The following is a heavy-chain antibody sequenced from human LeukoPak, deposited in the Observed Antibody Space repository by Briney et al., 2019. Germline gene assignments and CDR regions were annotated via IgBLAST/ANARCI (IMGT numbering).Heavy chain of an antibody. V-gene: IGHV1-3*01. J-gene: IGHJ2*01. CDR3: ATAGYSSGWYRYWYFDL. D-gene: IGHD6-19*01. CDR2: INAGNGNT. Sequence: ASVKVSCKASGYTFTSYAMHWVRQAPGQRLEWMGWINAGNGNTKYSQKFQGRVTITRDTSASTAYMELSSLRSEDTAVYYCATAGYSSGWYRYWYFDLWGRGTLVTVSS. CDR1: GYTFTSYA.